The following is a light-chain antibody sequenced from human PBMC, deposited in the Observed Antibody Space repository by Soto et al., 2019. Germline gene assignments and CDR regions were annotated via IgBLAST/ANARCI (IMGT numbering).Light chain of an antibody. V-gene: IGKV3-20*01. J-gene: IGKJ1*01. CDR3: QKYNSAMWT. CDR2: DAS. Sequence: EIVLTQSPGTLSLSPGERATLSCRASQSVSSSYLAWYQQKPGQAPRLLIYDASSRATGIPDRFSSSGSGTDFTLTISRLEPEDVGTYYCQKYNSAMWTFGQGTKVEI. CDR1: QSVSSSY.